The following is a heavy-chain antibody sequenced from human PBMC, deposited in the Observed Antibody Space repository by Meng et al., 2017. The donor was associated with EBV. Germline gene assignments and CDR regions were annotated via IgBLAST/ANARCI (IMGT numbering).Heavy chain of an antibody. CDR3: VRDLWLRIGECV. V-gene: IGHV1-69*17. Sequence: VQLEESGAEGKKPGSSVKVSCKGSGDKFNNFGTRWVRQAPGQGLEWMGDITPVFGIANYAESFQGRVTISADTSTRTAYMDLSSLRSDDTAVYYCVRDLWLRIGECVWGQGTLVTVSS. CDR2: ITPVFGIA. J-gene: IGHJ4*02. CDR1: GDKFNNFG. D-gene: IGHD5-12*01.